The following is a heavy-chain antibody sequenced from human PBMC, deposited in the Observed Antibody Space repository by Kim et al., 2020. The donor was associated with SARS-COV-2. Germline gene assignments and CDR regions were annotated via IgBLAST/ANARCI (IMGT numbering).Heavy chain of an antibody. V-gene: IGHV3-64D*06. CDR2: ISSNGGST. D-gene: IGHD6-13*01. CDR3: VKQLRIAAAIRSGIVDY. CDR1: GFNFSSYA. J-gene: IGHJ4*02. Sequence: GGSLRLSCSASGFNFSSYAMHWVRQAPGKGLEYVSAISSNGGSTYYADSVKGRFTISRDNSKNTLYLQMSSLRAEDTAVYYCVKQLRIAAAIRSGIVDYWGQGTLVTVSS.